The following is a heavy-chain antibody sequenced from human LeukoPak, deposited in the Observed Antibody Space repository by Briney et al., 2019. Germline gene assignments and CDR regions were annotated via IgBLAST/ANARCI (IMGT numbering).Heavy chain of an antibody. V-gene: IGHV1-46*01. CDR2: INPSGGST. J-gene: IGHJ1*01. CDR3: AIGGTEDCSGGSCYYVPAEYFQH. D-gene: IGHD2-15*01. Sequence: ASVKVSCKASGYTFTSYYMHWVRQAPGQGLEWMGIINPSGGSTSYAQKFQGGVTMTRDTSTSTVYMELSSLGSEDTAVYYCAIGGTEDCSGGSCYYVPAEYFQHWGQGTLVTVSS. CDR1: GYTFTSYY.